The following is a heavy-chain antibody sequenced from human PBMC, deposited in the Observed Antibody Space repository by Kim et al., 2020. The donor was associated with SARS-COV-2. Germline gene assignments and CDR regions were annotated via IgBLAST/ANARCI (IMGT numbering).Heavy chain of an antibody. J-gene: IGHJ4*02. V-gene: IGHV3-30-3*01. CDR2: ISYDGSNK. CDR3: VELGFGEYFDY. Sequence: GGSLRLSCAASGFTFSSYAMHWVRQAPGKGLEWVAVISYDGSNKYYADSVKGRFTISRDNSKNTLYLQMNSLRAEDTAVYYCVELGFGEYFDYWGQGTLVTVSS. CDR1: GFTFSSYA. D-gene: IGHD3-10*01.